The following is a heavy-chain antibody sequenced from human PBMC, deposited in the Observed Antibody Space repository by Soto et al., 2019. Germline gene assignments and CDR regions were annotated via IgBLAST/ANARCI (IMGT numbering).Heavy chain of an antibody. D-gene: IGHD2-15*01. Sequence: QVQLVQSGAEVKKPGASVKVSCKASGYTFTSYGISWVRQAPGQGLEWMGWISAYNGNTNYAQKLQGRVTMITDTSTSTAYMELRSLRSDDTAVYYCARADEGYCSGGSCFLYYYYGMDVWGQGTTVTVSS. V-gene: IGHV1-18*01. CDR2: ISAYNGNT. J-gene: IGHJ6*02. CDR3: ARADEGYCSGGSCFLYYYYGMDV. CDR1: GYTFTSYG.